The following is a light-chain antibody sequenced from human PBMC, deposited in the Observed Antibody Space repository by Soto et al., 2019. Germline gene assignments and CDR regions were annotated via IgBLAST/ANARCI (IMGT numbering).Light chain of an antibody. CDR3: QQYYSPPYT. V-gene: IGKV4-1*01. CDR2: WAS. Sequence: DIVMTQSPDSLAVSLGERATINCKSSQSVLYSSNNKNDLGWYQQKPGQPPKLLIYWASTRESGVPDRFSGSGSWTDFTLNIYSLKAEEVTVYYCQQYYSPPYTFGQGTKVEIK. J-gene: IGKJ2*01. CDR1: QSVLYSSNNKND.